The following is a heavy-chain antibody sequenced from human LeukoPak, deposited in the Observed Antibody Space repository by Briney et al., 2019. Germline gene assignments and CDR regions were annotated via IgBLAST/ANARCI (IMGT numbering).Heavy chain of an antibody. CDR1: GFTFSSYS. CDR2: ISSSSSYI. D-gene: IGHD3-3*01. CDR3: ARALTSRGYDFWSGYYY. J-gene: IGHJ4*02. Sequence: PGGSLRLSCAASGFTFSSYSMNWVRQAPGKGLEWVSSISSSSSYIYYADSVKGRFTISRDNAKNSLYLQMNSLRAEDTAVYYCARALTSRGYDFWSGYYYWGQGTLVTVSS. V-gene: IGHV3-21*01.